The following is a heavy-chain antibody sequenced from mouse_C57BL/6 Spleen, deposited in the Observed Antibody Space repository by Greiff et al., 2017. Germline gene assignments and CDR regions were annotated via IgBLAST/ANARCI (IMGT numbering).Heavy chain of an antibody. CDR2: IDPETGGT. J-gene: IGHJ4*01. Sequence: VQLQQSGAELVRPGASVTLSCKASGYTFTDYEMHWVKQTPVHGLEWIGAIDPETGGTAYNQKFKGKAILTADKSSSTAYMELRSLTSEDSAVYYCTIFRLLQTMDYWGQGTSVTVSS. V-gene: IGHV1-15*01. D-gene: IGHD2-3*01. CDR1: GYTFTDYE. CDR3: TIFRLLQTMDY.